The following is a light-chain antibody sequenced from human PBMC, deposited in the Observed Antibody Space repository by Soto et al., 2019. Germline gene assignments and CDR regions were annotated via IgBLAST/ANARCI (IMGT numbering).Light chain of an antibody. CDR1: SSDVGDNY. J-gene: IGLJ1*01. CDR2: EVS. V-gene: IGLV2-8*01. Sequence: QSVLTQAPCASGCPGQSVTISCTGTSSDVGDNYVSWYQQHLGKAPKLIIYEVSQRPSGVPDRFSGSKSGNTASLTVSGLQTEDEADYYCSAYAGSNNFVFGSGTKVTVL. CDR3: SAYAGSNNFV.